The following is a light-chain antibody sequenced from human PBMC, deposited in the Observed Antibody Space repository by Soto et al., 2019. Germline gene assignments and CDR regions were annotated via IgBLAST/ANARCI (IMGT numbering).Light chain of an antibody. CDR1: QSVSSY. CDR2: DAS. Sequence: EIVLTQSPATLSLSPGEKATLSGGPSQSVSSYLAWYQQKPGQAPRLLIYDASNRATGIPARFSGSGSGTDFTLNISRVEAEDFAVYYCQQRRNWITFGQGTRLEI. J-gene: IGKJ5*01. CDR3: QQRRNWIT. V-gene: IGKV3-11*01.